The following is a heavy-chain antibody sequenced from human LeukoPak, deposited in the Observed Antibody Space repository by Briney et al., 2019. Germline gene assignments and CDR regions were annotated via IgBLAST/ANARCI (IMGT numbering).Heavy chain of an antibody. CDR3: ARACSSTSCYFPYYYGMDV. Sequence: GGSLRLSCAASGFTFSSYDMHWVRQATGKGLEWVSAIGTAGDTYYPGSVKGRFTISRENAKNSLYLQMNSLRAEDTAVYYYARACSSTSCYFPYYYGMDVWGQGTTVTVSS. D-gene: IGHD2-2*01. CDR1: GFTFSSYD. V-gene: IGHV3-13*01. CDR2: IGTAGDT. J-gene: IGHJ6*02.